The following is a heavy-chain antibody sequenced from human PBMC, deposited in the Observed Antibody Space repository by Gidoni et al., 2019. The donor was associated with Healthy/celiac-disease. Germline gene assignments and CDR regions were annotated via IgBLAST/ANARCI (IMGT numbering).Heavy chain of an antibody. V-gene: IGHV1-69*01. Sequence: QVQLVQSGAAVKKPGSSVKVSCTASGGAFSSDAISWVRQAPGQGLEWMGGIIPIFGTANYAQKFQGRVTITADESTSTAYMELSSLRSEDTAVYYCAGDQGVVPAANYYYYGMDVWGQGTTVTVSS. CDR1: GGAFSSDA. CDR2: IIPIFGTA. D-gene: IGHD2-2*01. J-gene: IGHJ6*02. CDR3: AGDQGVVPAANYYYYGMDV.